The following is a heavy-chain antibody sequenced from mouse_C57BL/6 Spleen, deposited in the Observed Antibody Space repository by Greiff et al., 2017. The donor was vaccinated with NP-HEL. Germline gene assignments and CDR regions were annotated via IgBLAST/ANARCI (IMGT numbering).Heavy chain of an antibody. V-gene: IGHV1-55*01. J-gene: IGHJ2*01. CDR2: IYPGSGST. CDR1: GYTFTSYW. CDR3: ARYYGNSYYFDY. Sequence: VQLQQSGAELVKPGASVKMSCKASGYTFTSYWITWVKQRPGQGLEWIGDIYPGSGSTNYNEKFKSKATLTVDTSSSTAYMQLSSLTSEDSAVYYCARYYGNSYYFDYWGQGTTLTVSS. D-gene: IGHD2-1*01.